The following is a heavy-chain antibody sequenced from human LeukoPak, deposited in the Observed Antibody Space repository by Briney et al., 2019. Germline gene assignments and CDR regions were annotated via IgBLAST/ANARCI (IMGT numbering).Heavy chain of an antibody. CDR3: ARDLDIVVVVAATPEAFDI. V-gene: IGHV3-23*01. D-gene: IGHD2-15*01. J-gene: IGHJ3*02. CDR2: INYNGGST. CDR1: GFTFSADA. Sequence: PGGSLRLSCAASGFTFSADAMNWVRQAPGKGLEWVSTINYNGGSTYYADSVKGRFTISRDNSKNTLYLQMNSLRAEDTAVYYCARDLDIVVVVAATPEAFDIWGQGTMVTVSS.